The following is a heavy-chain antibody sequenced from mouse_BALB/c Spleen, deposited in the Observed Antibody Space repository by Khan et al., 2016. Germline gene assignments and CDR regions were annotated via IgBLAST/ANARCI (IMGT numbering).Heavy chain of an antibody. CDR3: ARGRGIYYDYGGFAY. Sequence: EVELVESGGGLVKPGGSLKLSCAASGFTFSSYAMSWVRQTPEKRLEWVASISSGGSTYYPDSVKGRFTISRDNARNILYLQMSSLRSEDTAMYYCARGRGIYYDYGGFAYWGQGTLVTVSA. CDR1: GFTFSSYA. J-gene: IGHJ3*01. D-gene: IGHD2-4*01. CDR2: ISSGGST. V-gene: IGHV5-6-5*01.